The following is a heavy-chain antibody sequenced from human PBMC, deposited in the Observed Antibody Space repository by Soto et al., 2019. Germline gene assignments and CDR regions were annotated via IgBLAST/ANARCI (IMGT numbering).Heavy chain of an antibody. CDR3: ARAWHRVAVAGTGAFDI. V-gene: IGHV1-8*01. CDR1: GYTFTSYD. Sequence: ASVKVSCKASGYTFTSYDINWVRQATGQGLEWMGWMNPNSGNTGYAQKFQGRVTMTRNTSISTAYMELSSLRSEDTAVYYCARAWHRVAVAGTGAFDIWGQGTRVTVSS. J-gene: IGHJ3*02. CDR2: MNPNSGNT. D-gene: IGHD6-19*01.